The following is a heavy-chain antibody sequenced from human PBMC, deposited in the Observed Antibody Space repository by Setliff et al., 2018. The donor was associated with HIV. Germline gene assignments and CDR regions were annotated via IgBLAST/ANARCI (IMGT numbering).Heavy chain of an antibody. V-gene: IGHV1-69*10. CDR2: IIPILGIA. J-gene: IGHJ4*02. CDR3: ASGTDYGDYLDY. CDR1: GGTFSSYA. D-gene: IGHD4-17*01. Sequence: GASVKVSCKASGGTFSSYAISWVRQAPGQGLEWMGGIIPILGIANYAQMFQGRVTITADESTSTAYMELSSLRSEDTAVYYCASGTDYGDYLDYWGQGTLVTVSS.